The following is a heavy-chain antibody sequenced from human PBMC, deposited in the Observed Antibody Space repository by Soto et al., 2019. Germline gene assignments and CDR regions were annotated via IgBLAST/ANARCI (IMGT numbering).Heavy chain of an antibody. CDR3: GKGRSGEVGVFY. V-gene: IGHV1-2*02. CDR1: GYTFTGYY. D-gene: IGHD3-16*01. J-gene: IGHJ4*02. CDR2: ISPKSGGT. Sequence: QVQLVQTGAEVKESGASVKVSCKASGYTFTGYYIHWVRQAPGQGLEWVGEISPKSGGTRYAQKFQGRVTMTKDTSITTVYMELSNLSPDDTAVYYCGKGRSGEVGVFYWGQGTLVTVHS.